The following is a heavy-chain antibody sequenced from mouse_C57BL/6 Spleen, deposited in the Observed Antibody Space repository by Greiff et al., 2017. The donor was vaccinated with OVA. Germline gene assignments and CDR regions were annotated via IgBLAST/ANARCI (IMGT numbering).Heavy chain of an antibody. Sequence: VKLQQPGTELVMPGASVKLSCKASGYTFTSYWMHWVKQRPGQGLEWIGEIDPSDSYTNYNQKFKGKSTLTVDKSSSTAYMQLSSLTSEDSAVYYCARLVITTVVTDYWGQGTTLTVSS. J-gene: IGHJ2*01. CDR1: GYTFTSYW. CDR2: IDPSDSYT. D-gene: IGHD1-1*01. V-gene: IGHV1-69*01. CDR3: ARLVITTVVTDY.